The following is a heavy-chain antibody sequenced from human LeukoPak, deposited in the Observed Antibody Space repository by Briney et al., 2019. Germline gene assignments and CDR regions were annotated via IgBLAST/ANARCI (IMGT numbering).Heavy chain of an antibody. CDR1: VYTFTSYD. V-gene: IGHV1-8*01. D-gene: IGHD3-10*01. Sequence: ASVKVSCKASVYTFTSYDINWVRPATGQGLEWMGWMNPNSGNTGYAQKFQGRVTMTRNTSISTAYMELSSLRSEDTAVYYCARGTEITMVRGVKYYYYYYMDVWGKGTTVTVSS. CDR2: MNPNSGNT. CDR3: ARGTEITMVRGVKYYYYYYMDV. J-gene: IGHJ6*03.